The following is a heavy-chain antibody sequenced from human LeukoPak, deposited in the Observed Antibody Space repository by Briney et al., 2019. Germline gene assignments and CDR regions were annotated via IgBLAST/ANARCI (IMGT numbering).Heavy chain of an antibody. CDR2: IYPADSDT. Sequence: GESLKISCKTSGYSFSSYWIGWVRQMPGKGLEYMVIIYPADSDTRYSPSFQGQVTISADKSISTAYLQWSRLKASDTAMYYCATSTSGYCSNDSCLFDYWGQGTLVTVSS. CDR1: GYSFSSYW. D-gene: IGHD2-15*01. CDR3: ATSTSGYCSNDSCLFDY. V-gene: IGHV5-51*01. J-gene: IGHJ4*02.